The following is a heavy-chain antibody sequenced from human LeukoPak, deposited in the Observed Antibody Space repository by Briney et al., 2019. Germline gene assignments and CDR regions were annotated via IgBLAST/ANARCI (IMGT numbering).Heavy chain of an antibody. D-gene: IGHD3-10*01. CDR2: IFYIGST. J-gene: IGHJ4*02. Sequence: SETLSLTCTVSGGSISSYYWSWIRQSPGKGLEWIGYIFYIGSTNYNPSLKSRVTISVDTSKNQFSLKLSSVTAADTAVYYCARHVNYYGSGSYYYAGFDYWGQGTLVTVSS. CDR1: GGSISSYY. V-gene: IGHV4-59*08. CDR3: ARHVNYYGSGSYYYAGFDY.